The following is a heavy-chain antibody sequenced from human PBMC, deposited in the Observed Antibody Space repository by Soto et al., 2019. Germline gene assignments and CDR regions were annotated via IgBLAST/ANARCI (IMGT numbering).Heavy chain of an antibody. V-gene: IGHV4-39*01. CDR2: IYYSGST. Sequence: SETLSLTCTVSGGSISSSSYYWGWIRQPPGKGLEWIGSIYYSGSTYYNPSLKSRVTISVDTSKNQFSLKLSSVTAADTAVYYCARRMGGSYSFYYYYYGMDVWGQGTTVTVSS. CDR3: ARRMGGSYSFYYYYYGMDV. D-gene: IGHD1-26*01. CDR1: GGSISSSSYY. J-gene: IGHJ6*02.